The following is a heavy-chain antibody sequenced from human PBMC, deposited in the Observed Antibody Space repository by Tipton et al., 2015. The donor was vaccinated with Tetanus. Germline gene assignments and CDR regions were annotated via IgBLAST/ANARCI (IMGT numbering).Heavy chain of an antibody. Sequence: LRLSCAASGFAFSDYYMSWIRQAPGKGLEWIGSIYYSGSTYYNPSLKSRVTISVDTSKNQFSLKLSSVTAADTAVYYCARHGGELMLYYFDYWGQGTLVTVSS. CDR3: ARHGGELMLYYFDY. J-gene: IGHJ4*02. CDR1: GFAFSDYY. CDR2: IYYSGST. D-gene: IGHD1-26*01. V-gene: IGHV4-39*01.